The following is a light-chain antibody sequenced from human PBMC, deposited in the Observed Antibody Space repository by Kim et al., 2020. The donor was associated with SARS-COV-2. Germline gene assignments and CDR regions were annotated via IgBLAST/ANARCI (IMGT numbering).Light chain of an antibody. V-gene: IGKV4-1*01. CDR2: WAS. J-gene: IGKJ1*01. CDR1: QSVFYGSNNKNY. CDR3: QQYYSPPWT. Sequence: DIVMIQSPDALAVSLGERASINCKSSQSVFYGSNNKNYLAWYQQKPGQPPKLLIYWASTRESGVPDRFSGSGSGTDFTLTISSLQAEDLAVYYCQQYYSPPWTFGQGTKVDIK.